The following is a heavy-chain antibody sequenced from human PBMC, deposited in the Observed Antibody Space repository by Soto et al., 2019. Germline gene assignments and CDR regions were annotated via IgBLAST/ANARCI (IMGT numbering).Heavy chain of an antibody. Sequence: QVQLVQSAAEVKKPGASVKVSCKASGYTFTSYGISWVRQAPGQGLEWMGWINGYIGSTKYVQKFQGRVTMTTDTSTSTAYMELRSLRSDDTAVYYCASDGMDTQDYWGQGTLVTVSS. CDR1: GYTFTSYG. CDR2: INGYIGST. V-gene: IGHV1-18*04. CDR3: ASDGMDTQDY. J-gene: IGHJ4*02. D-gene: IGHD5-18*01.